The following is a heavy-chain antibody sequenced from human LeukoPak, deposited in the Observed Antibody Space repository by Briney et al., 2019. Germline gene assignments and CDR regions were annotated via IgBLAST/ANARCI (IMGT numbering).Heavy chain of an antibody. V-gene: IGHV1-2*02. D-gene: IGHD3-10*01. Sequence: ASVKVSCKASGYTFIDYYMHWVRQAPGQGLEWMGWINPNSGGTHYPQTLHGRVTMTRDTSISTAYMEVSSLRSDDTAVYYCARDRGSYYNIFDSWGQGTLVTASS. CDR2: INPNSGGT. J-gene: IGHJ4*02. CDR1: GYTFIDYY. CDR3: ARDRGSYYNIFDS.